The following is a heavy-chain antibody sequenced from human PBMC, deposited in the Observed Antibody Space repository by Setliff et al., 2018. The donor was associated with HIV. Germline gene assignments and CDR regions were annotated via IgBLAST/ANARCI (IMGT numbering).Heavy chain of an antibody. CDR1: GYSISSGYY. J-gene: IGHJ5*02. Sequence: SETLSLTCTVSGYSISSGYYWGWIRQPPGKGLEWIGSIYYSGSTYYNPSLKSRVTISVDTSKNQFSLKLSSVTAADTAVYYCARRQQLVRLFWFDPWGQGTLVTVSS. CDR2: IYYSGST. V-gene: IGHV4-38-2*02. CDR3: ARRQQLVRLFWFDP. D-gene: IGHD6-13*01.